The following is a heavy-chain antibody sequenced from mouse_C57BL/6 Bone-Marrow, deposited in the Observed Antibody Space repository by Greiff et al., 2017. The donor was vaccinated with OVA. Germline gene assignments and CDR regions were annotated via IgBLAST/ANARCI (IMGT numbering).Heavy chain of an antibody. V-gene: IGHV1-26*01. CDR1: GYTFTDYY. CDR3: ASPTTVVADWYFDV. Sequence: EVQLQQSGPELVKPGASVKISCKASGYTFTDYYMNWVKQSHGKSLEWIGDINPNNGGTSYNQKFKGKATLTVDKSSSTAYMELRSLTSEDSAVYYCASPTTVVADWYFDVWGTGTTVTVSS. CDR2: INPNNGGT. D-gene: IGHD1-1*01. J-gene: IGHJ1*03.